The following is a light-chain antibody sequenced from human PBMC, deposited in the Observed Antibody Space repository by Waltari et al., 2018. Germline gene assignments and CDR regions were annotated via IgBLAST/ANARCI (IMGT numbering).Light chain of an antibody. V-gene: IGLV2-14*01. CDR3: TSYITTRGDWV. Sequence: QSALTQPASVSGSPGQSITISCTGTSSDVGGYNLVSWHQQHPGKAPKPIVYEVSNRPAGGANRFSGSKSGNTASLAISGLQAEDEADYYCTSYITTRGDWVFGGGTKLTVL. CDR2: EVS. J-gene: IGLJ3*02. CDR1: SSDVGGYNL.